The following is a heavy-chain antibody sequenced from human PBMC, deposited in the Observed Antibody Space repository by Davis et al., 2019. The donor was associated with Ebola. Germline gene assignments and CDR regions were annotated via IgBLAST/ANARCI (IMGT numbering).Heavy chain of an antibody. V-gene: IGHV1-2*04. CDR2: INPNSGGT. Sequence: AASVKVSCKASGYTFTGYYMHWVRQAPGQGLEWMGWINPNSGGTNYAQKFQGWVTMTRDTSISTAYMELSSLRSEDTAVYYCARSNEIRPLDYWGQGTLVTVSS. CDR1: GYTFTGYY. J-gene: IGHJ4*02. CDR3: ARSNEIRPLDY. D-gene: IGHD1-1*01.